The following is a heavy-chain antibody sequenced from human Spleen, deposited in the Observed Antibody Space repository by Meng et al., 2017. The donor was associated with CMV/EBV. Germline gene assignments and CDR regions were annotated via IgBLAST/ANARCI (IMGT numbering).Heavy chain of an antibody. CDR1: GYTFINYY. D-gene: IGHD5-24*01. CDR2: ISPSSGRT. CDR3: ARRDEERYSFDY. V-gene: IGHV1-46*01. Sequence: CKASGYTFINYYMHWVRQDPGQGLEWMGIISPSSGRTTYAKRFQGRVTMTRDTSTSTVYMELSSLRSEDTAVYYCARRDEERYSFDYWGQGTLVTVSS. J-gene: IGHJ4*02.